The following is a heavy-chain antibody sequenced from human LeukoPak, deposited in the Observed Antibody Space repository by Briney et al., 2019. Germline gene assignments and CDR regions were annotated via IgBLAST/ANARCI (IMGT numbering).Heavy chain of an antibody. J-gene: IGHJ4*02. CDR2: TYYRSTWYN. CDR1: GDSVSTNSAA. CDR3: ARDFYCSNDACSFDY. D-gene: IGHD2-8*01. V-gene: IGHV6-1*01. Sequence: SQTLSLTCAISGDSVSTNSAAWNWIRQFPSRGLEWLGRTYYRSTWYNDYAVSVRSRITINPDTSKNQFSLQLNSVTPEDTAVYYCARDFYCSNDACSFDYWGQGTLVTVSS.